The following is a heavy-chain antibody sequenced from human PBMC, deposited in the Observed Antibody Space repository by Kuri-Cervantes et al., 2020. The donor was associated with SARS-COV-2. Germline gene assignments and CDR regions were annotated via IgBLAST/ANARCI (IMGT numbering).Heavy chain of an antibody. CDR3: ASLGSGKGAIDY. D-gene: IGHD6-25*01. V-gene: IGHV3-7*01. CDR2: IKEDGSQR. CDR1: GFTFSGYW. J-gene: IGHJ4*02. Sequence: GESLKISCAASGFTFSGYWMTWVRQASGKGLEWVANIKEDGSQRYYVDSVKGRFTISRDNANSSLYLQMNYLGAGDTALYYCASLGSGKGAIDYWGQGTLVTVSS.